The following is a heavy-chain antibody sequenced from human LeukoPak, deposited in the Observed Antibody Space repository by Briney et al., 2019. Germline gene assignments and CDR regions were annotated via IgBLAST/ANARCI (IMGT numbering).Heavy chain of an antibody. CDR2: IYYSGIT. Sequence: PSETLSLTCAVSGGSISTSSYSWGWIRQPPGKGLGWIGSIYYSGITYYNPSLKSRVTISVDTSRNHFSLKLRSVTAADTAVYYCARVTFSPSDAFDIWGQGTMVTVSS. CDR3: ARVTFSPSDAFDI. V-gene: IGHV4-39*07. CDR1: GGSISTSSYS. J-gene: IGHJ3*02.